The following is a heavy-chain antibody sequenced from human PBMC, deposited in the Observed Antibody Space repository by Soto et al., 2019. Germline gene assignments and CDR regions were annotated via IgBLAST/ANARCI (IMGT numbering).Heavy chain of an antibody. V-gene: IGHV4-59*02. J-gene: IGHJ4*02. CDR1: ADSVTCHY. Sequence: SETVSLTCSFWADSVTCHYLTWIRQPPEKGLEGVGYMHYTGWSXXXPSLKSRVXISVEGSKNQVXLQLSXLTFADPAVYYCARSLFYYYVDYWAQGTLVTVSS. CDR3: ARSLFYYYVDY. CDR2: MHYTGWS. D-gene: IGHD1-26*01.